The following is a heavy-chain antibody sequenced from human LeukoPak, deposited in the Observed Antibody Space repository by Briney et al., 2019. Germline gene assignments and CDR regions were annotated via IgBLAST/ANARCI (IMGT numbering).Heavy chain of an antibody. CDR3: ARAAVAGTPSFDY. D-gene: IGHD6-19*01. V-gene: IGHV3-66*01. J-gene: IGHJ4*02. CDR1: GFTVSSNY. CDR2: IYSGGST. Sequence: GGSLRLSCAASGFTVSSNYMSWVRQAPGKGLEWVSVIYSGGSTYYADSVKGRFTISRDNSKNTLYLQMNSLRAEDTAVYYCARAAVAGTPSFDYWGQGTLVTVSS.